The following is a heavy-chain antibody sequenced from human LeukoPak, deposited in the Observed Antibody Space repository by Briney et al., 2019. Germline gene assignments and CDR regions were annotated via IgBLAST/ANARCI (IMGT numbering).Heavy chain of an antibody. CDR1: GFSFSNYI. Sequence: GGSLRLSCAASGFSFSNYIMNWVRQAPGKGLEWVSYISSSSSTIYYADSVKGRFTISRDNAKNSLYLQMNGLRAEDTAVYYCARVVRDGYNRIDYWGQGTLVTVSS. D-gene: IGHD5-24*01. V-gene: IGHV3-48*01. CDR2: ISSSSSTI. J-gene: IGHJ4*02. CDR3: ARVVRDGYNRIDY.